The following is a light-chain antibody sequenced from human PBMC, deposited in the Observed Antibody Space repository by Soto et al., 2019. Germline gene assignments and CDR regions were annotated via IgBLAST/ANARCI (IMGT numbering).Light chain of an antibody. Sequence: DIQMIQSPSSLSASVGDRVTITCRASQRISTYLNWYQQKPGKAPQPLIYAASSLQSGVPSRFSGSGSGTDFILTISNLQPEDFATYYCQQSHNTWSFGQGTKVEIK. CDR1: QRISTY. V-gene: IGKV1-39*01. CDR3: QQSHNTWS. J-gene: IGKJ1*01. CDR2: AAS.